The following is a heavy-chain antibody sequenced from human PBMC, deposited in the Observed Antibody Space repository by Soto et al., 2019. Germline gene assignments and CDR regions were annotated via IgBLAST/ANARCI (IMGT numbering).Heavy chain of an antibody. Sequence: SETLSLTCTVSGGSISSYYWSWIRQPPGKGLEWIGYIYYSGSTNYNPSLKSRVTISVDTSKNQFSLKLSSVTAADTAVYYCARGVKPGYCSSTSCYRYYYYYMDVWGKGTTVTVSS. CDR1: GGSISSYY. D-gene: IGHD2-2*01. CDR3: ARGVKPGYCSSTSCYRYYYYYMDV. J-gene: IGHJ6*03. CDR2: IYYSGST. V-gene: IGHV4-59*01.